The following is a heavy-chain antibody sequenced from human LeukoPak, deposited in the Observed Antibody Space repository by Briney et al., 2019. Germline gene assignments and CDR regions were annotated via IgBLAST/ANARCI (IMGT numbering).Heavy chain of an antibody. CDR1: GFKFNDYA. CDR3: MASGPFNY. J-gene: IGHJ4*02. V-gene: IGHV3-43D*03. D-gene: IGHD3-10*01. CDR2: ISWDGGIT. Sequence: PGGSLRLSCAASGFKFNDYAMHWVRQDPGKGLEWVSLISWDGGITHYRDSVKGRFTISRDNNKKYLYLQMNSLTPEDTALYYCMASGPFNYWGQGTLVTVSS.